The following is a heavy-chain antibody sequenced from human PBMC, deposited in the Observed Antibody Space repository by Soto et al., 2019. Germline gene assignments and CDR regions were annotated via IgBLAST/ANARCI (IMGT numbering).Heavy chain of an antibody. Sequence: QVQLVESGGGVVQPGRSLRLSCAASGFTFRSYAMHWVRQAPGKGLECVAVISYDGSNKFYRDYVKGRFTISRDNYKNTLYLQINSLRYEDTAVYYCARGDREDIAVVVGVRPGEYGVDVWGQGTTVTVSS. CDR3: ARGDREDIAVVVGVRPGEYGVDV. CDR1: GFTFRSYA. CDR2: ISYDGSNK. D-gene: IGHD2-15*01. V-gene: IGHV3-30-3*01. J-gene: IGHJ6*02.